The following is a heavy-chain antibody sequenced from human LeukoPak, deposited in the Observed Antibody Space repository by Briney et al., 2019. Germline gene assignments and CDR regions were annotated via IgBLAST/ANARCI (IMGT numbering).Heavy chain of an antibody. Sequence: GGSLRLSCAASGFTSSSHWMHWVRQAPGKGLVWVSRIHDDGTTTNYADSVKGRFTISRDNAKNTLYLQMNSLRAEDTAVYYCAIVYAVPDKRNALDMWGQGTMVTVSS. V-gene: IGHV3-74*01. CDR3: AIVYAVPDKRNALDM. CDR1: GFTSSSHW. J-gene: IGHJ3*02. D-gene: IGHD2-8*01. CDR2: IHDDGTTT.